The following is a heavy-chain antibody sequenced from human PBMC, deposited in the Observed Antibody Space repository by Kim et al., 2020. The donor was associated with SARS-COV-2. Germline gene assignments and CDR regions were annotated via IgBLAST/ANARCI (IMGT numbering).Heavy chain of an antibody. Sequence: DGNERYYLHSVKGRFTISRDNAKNALYLQMNSLRADDTAVYYCAREWGYWGQGTLVTVSS. V-gene: IGHV3-7*01. CDR3: AREWGY. J-gene: IGHJ4*02. CDR2: DGNER. D-gene: IGHD1-26*01.